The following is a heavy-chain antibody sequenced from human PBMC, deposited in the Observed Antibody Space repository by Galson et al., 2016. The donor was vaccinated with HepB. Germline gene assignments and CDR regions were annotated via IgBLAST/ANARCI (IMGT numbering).Heavy chain of an antibody. V-gene: IGHV1-18*01. CDR1: GYTFTSNG. CDR3: ARDQQHGLLV. CDR2: ISAYSGNT. J-gene: IGHJ4*02. Sequence: SVKVSCKASGYTFTSNGISWVRQAPGQGLKWMGWISAYSGNTNYAQKLQGRVTMTTDTSTSTAYMELRSLGSDDTAVYYCARDQQHGLLVWGQGTLATVSS. D-gene: IGHD4-17*01.